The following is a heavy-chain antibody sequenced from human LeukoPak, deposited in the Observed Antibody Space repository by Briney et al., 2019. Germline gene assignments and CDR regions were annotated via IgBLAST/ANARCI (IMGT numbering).Heavy chain of an antibody. D-gene: IGHD3-22*01. Sequence: SETLSLTCAVYGGSFSGYYWSWIRQPPGKGLEWIGEINHSGSTNYNPSLKSRVTISVDTSKNQFSLKLSSVTAADTAVYYCARRRSRSSGYYRHFDYWGQGTLVTVSS. CDR2: INHSGST. CDR3: ARRRSRSSGYYRHFDY. CDR1: GGSFSGYY. V-gene: IGHV4-34*01. J-gene: IGHJ4*02.